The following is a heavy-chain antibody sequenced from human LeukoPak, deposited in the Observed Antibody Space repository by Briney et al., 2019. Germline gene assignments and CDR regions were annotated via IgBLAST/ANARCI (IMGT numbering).Heavy chain of an antibody. D-gene: IGHD5-24*01. J-gene: IGHJ3*02. V-gene: IGHV3-23*01. Sequence: GGSLRLSCAASGFTFSGYSMSWVRQAPGKGPEWVSTISGSGDATYYADSVKGRFTISKDISKNTLFLQMNSLRAEDTAVYYCARRAYNWGAFDIWGQGTMVTVSS. CDR1: GFTFSGYS. CDR2: ISGSGDAT. CDR3: ARRAYNWGAFDI.